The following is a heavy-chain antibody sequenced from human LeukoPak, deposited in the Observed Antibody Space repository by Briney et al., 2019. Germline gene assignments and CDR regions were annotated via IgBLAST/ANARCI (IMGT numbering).Heavy chain of an antibody. J-gene: IGHJ3*02. D-gene: IGHD1-7*01. V-gene: IGHV1-18*01. CDR1: GYTFTSYG. CDR2: ISAYNGNT. CDR3: ATRESNRYNWNYGDAFDI. Sequence: ASVKVSCKASGYTFTSYGISWVRQAPGQGLERMGWISAYNGNTNYAQKLQGRVTMTTDTSTSTAYMELRSLRSDDTAVYYCATRESNRYNWNYGDAFDIWGQGTMVTVSS.